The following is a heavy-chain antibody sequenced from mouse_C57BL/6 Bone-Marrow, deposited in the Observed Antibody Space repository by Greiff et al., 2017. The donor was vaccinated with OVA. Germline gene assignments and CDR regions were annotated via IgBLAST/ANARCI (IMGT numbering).Heavy chain of an antibody. CDR1: GYTFTSYW. CDR2: IDPSDSYT. J-gene: IGHJ2*01. D-gene: IGHD1-1*01. V-gene: IGHV1-69*01. Sequence: QVQLQQPGAELVMPGASVKLSCKASGYTFTSYWMHWVKQRPGQGLEWIGEIDPSDSYTNYNQQFKGKSTLTVAKSSSTAYMQLSSLTSEDSAVYYCARGSSYFDYWGQGTTLTVSS. CDR3: ARGSSYFDY.